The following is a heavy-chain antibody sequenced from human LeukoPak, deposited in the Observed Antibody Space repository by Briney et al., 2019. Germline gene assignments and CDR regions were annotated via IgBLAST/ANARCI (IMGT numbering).Heavy chain of an antibody. CDR3: ASGSDSTAFDY. Sequence: RPSETLSLTCAVYGGSFSGYYWSWIRQPPGKGLEWIGEINHSGSTNYNPSLKSRVTISVDTSKNQFSLKLSSVTAADTAAYYCASGSDSTAFDYWGQGTLVTVSS. J-gene: IGHJ4*02. CDR2: INHSGST. CDR1: GGSFSGYY. V-gene: IGHV4-34*01.